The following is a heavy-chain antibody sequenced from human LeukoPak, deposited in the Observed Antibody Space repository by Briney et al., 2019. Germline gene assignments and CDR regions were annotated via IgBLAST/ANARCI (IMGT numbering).Heavy chain of an antibody. CDR1: GGSFSGYY. CDR2: INHSGST. J-gene: IGHJ4*02. Sequence: PSETLSLTRAVYGGSFSGYYWSWIRQPPGKGLEWIGEINHSGSTNYNPSLKSRVTISVDTSKNQFSLKLSSVTAADTAVYYCARGRGGFGSGRYYFDYWGQGTLVTVSS. V-gene: IGHV4-34*01. CDR3: ARGRGGFGSGRYYFDY. D-gene: IGHD3-10*01.